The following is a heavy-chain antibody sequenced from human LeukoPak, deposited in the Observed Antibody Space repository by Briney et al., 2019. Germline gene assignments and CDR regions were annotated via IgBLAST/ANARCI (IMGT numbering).Heavy chain of an antibody. D-gene: IGHD3-10*01. CDR2: INPNSGGT. CDR3: ARVTQYGSEKGGYYFDY. J-gene: IGHJ4*02. V-gene: IGHV1-2*02. CDR1: GYTFTRYY. Sequence: ASVKVSCKASGYTFTRYYMHWGRQAPGQGVEWMGWINPNSGGTNYAQKFQGRVTMTRDTSISTAYMELSRLRSDDTAVYYCARVTQYGSEKGGYYFDYWGQGTLVTVSS.